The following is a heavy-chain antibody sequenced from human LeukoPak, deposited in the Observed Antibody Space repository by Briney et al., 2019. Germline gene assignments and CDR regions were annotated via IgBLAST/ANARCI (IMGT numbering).Heavy chain of an antibody. D-gene: IGHD1-1*01. CDR3: ARDGYPFDP. CDR2: IFASGST. Sequence: PSETLSLTCTVSGGSISSYYWNWIRQPAGKGLEWIGRIFASGSTNYNPSLKSRVTISLDTSKNQLSLKLSSVTAADTAVYYCARDGYPFDPWGQGTLVTVSS. CDR1: GGSISSYY. J-gene: IGHJ5*02. V-gene: IGHV4-4*07.